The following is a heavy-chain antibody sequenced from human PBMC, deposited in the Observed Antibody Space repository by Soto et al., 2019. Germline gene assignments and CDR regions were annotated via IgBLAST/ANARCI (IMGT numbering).Heavy chain of an antibody. Sequence: SETLSLTCTVSGGSISSSSYYWGWIRQPPGKGLEWIGSIYYSGSTYYNPSLKSRVTISVDTSKNQFSLKLSSVTAADTAVYYCARHRGNYGSKDYYYYYYMDVWGKGTTVTVSS. J-gene: IGHJ6*03. V-gene: IGHV4-39*01. CDR2: IYYSGST. CDR1: GGSISSSSYY. CDR3: ARHRGNYGSKDYYYYYYMDV. D-gene: IGHD4-4*01.